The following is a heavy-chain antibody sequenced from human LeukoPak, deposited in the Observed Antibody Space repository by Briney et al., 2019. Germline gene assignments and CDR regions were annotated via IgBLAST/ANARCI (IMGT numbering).Heavy chain of an antibody. V-gene: IGHV4-4*07. J-gene: IGHJ4*02. Sequence: PSETLSLTCTVSGGSISSYYWNWIRQPAGKGLEWVGRIYTSGSTNYNPSLKSRVSMSVDTSKNQFSLKLSSVTAADTAVYYCAREGGQYCSSTSCWYYFDYWGQGTLVTVSS. CDR1: GGSISSYY. CDR3: AREGGQYCSSTSCWYYFDY. CDR2: IYTSGST. D-gene: IGHD2-2*01.